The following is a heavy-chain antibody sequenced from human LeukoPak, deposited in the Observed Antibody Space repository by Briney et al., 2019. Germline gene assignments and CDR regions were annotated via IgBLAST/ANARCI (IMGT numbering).Heavy chain of an antibody. CDR1: GFTFSSYS. Sequence: PGGSLRLSCAASGFTFSSYSMNWVRQAPGKGLEWVSSISSSSSYIYYADSVKGRFTISRDNAKNSLYLQMNSLRAEDTAVYYCAAIVVPAACNWFDPWGQGTLVTVSS. CDR2: ISSSSSYI. CDR3: AAIVVPAACNWFDP. D-gene: IGHD2-2*01. V-gene: IGHV3-21*01. J-gene: IGHJ5*02.